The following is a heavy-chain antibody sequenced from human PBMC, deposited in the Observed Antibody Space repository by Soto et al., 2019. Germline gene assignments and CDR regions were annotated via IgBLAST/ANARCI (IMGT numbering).Heavy chain of an antibody. CDR2: INAGNGNT. CDR3: ARKGIYYYYYGMDV. J-gene: IGHJ6*02. CDR1: GYTFTSYA. V-gene: IGHV1-3*01. Sequence: VASVKVSCKASGYTFTSYAMHWVRQAPGQRLEWMGWINAGNGNTKYSQKFQGRVTITRDTSASTAYMELSSLRSEDTAVYYCARKGIYYYYYGMDVWGQGTTVTVSS.